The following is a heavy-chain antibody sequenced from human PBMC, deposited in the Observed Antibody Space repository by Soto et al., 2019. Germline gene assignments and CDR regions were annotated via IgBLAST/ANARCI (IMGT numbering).Heavy chain of an antibody. V-gene: IGHV6-1*01. CDR1: GGSVSSTSDT. CDR2: AYYRSNWHF. Sequence: QVQLQQSGPGLVKPSQTLSLTCAISGGSVSSTSDTWNWIRQSPSGGLEWLGRAYYRSNWHFEYAISVESRVIIVPDPSKNQLSLQLNSVTPEDTAVYDCAREVFWYGMAVWGQGTTVTVSS. D-gene: IGHD3-10*02. J-gene: IGHJ6*02. CDR3: AREVFWYGMAV.